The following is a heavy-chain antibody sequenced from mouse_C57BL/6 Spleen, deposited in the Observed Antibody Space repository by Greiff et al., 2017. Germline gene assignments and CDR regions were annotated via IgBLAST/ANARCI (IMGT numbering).Heavy chain of an antibody. CDR3: TYYDGYYGWYFDV. CDR2: ISSGGDYI. J-gene: IGHJ1*03. Sequence: EVKLVESGEGLVKPGGSLKLSCAASGFTFSSYAMSWVRQTPEKRLEWVAYISSGGDYIYYADTVKGRFTISRDNARNTLYLQMSSLKSEDTAMYYCTYYDGYYGWYFDVWGTGTTVTVSS. CDR1: GFTFSSYA. D-gene: IGHD2-3*01. V-gene: IGHV5-9-1*02.